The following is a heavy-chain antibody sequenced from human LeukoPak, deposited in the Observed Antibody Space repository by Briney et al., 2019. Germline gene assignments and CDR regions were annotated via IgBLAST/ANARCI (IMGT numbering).Heavy chain of an antibody. V-gene: IGHV1-69*04. CDR3: ARAGLDCSSTSCYTIQRLYMDV. D-gene: IGHD2-2*02. CDR1: GGTFSSYA. CDR2: IIPILGIA. J-gene: IGHJ6*03. Sequence: ASVKVSCKASGGTFSSYAISWVRQAPGQGLEWMGRIIPILGIANYAQKFQGRVTITTDESTSTAYMELSSLRSEDTAVYYCARAGLDCSSTSCYTIQRLYMDVWGKGTTVTVSS.